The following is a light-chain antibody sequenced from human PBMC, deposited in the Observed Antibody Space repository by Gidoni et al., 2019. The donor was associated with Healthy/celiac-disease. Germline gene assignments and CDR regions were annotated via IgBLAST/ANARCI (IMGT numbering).Light chain of an antibody. CDR3: SSYTSSSTRV. CDR2: EVS. V-gene: IGLV2-14*01. CDR1: SSDVGGYNY. J-gene: IGLJ3*02. Sequence: SALTQPASASGSPGQSITISCTGTSSDVGGYNYVSWYQQHPGKAPKLMIYEVSNLPSGVSNRFSGSKSGNTASLTISGLQAEDEADYYCSSYTSSSTRVFGGGTKLTVL.